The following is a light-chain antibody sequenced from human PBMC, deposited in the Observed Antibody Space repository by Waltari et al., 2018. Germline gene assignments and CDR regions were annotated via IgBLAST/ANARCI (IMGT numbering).Light chain of an antibody. Sequence: EIVLTQSPGTLSLSPGERATLSCRASQSVSSDLAWYQQKLGQAPRLLIYGASSRATGIPDRFSGSGSGTDFTLTISRLEPEDFVVYYCQQYGSSPGAFGQGTKVEMK. J-gene: IGKJ1*01. CDR2: GAS. CDR1: QSVSSD. V-gene: IGKV3-20*01. CDR3: QQYGSSPGA.